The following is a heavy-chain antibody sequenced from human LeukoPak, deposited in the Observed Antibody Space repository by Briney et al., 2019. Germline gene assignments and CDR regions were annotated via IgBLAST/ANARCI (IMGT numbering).Heavy chain of an antibody. Sequence: PSETLSLTCTVSGGSISSSSCYWGWIRQPPGKGLEWIGSIYYSGSTYYNPSLKSRVTISVDTSKNQFSLKLSSVTAADTAVYYCARNEDIITMVRGADYYYYYMDVWGKGTTVTVSS. CDR1: GGSISSSSCY. CDR3: ARNEDIITMVRGADYYYYYMDV. V-gene: IGHV4-39*07. CDR2: IYYSGST. J-gene: IGHJ6*03. D-gene: IGHD3-10*01.